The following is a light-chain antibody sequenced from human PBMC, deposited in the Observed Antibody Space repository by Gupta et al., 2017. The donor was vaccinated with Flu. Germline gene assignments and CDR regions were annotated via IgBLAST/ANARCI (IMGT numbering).Light chain of an antibody. CDR2: DAS. CDR1: QSVSSY. V-gene: IGKV3-11*01. CDR3: QQRRNWPIT. J-gene: IGKJ5*01. Sequence: PATLSLSPGERATLSCRASQSVSSYLAWYQQKPGQAPRLLIYDASNRATGIPARFSGSGSGTDFTLTISSLEPEDFAVYYCQQRRNWPITFGQGTQVEIK.